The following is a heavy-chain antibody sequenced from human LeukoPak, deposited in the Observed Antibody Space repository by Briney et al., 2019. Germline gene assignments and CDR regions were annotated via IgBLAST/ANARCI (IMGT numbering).Heavy chain of an antibody. D-gene: IGHD1-26*01. CDR1: GFTFSNYS. CDR3: ARDEGPGAKPGDAFDI. Sequence: PGGSLRLSCAASGFTFSNYSLNWVRQAPGKGLEWVAVISYDGSNKYYADSVKGRFTISRDNSKNTLYLQMNSLRAEDTAVYYCARDEGPGAKPGDAFDIWGQGTMVTVSS. J-gene: IGHJ3*02. CDR2: ISYDGSNK. V-gene: IGHV3-30*03.